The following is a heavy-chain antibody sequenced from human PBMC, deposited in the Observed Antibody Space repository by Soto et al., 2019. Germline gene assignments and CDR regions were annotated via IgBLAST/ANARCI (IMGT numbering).Heavy chain of an antibody. CDR1: GFTFSSYA. Sequence: EVQLLESGGGLVQPGGSLRLSCAASGFTFSSYAMSWVRQAPGKGLEWVSGISGSGGSTYYADSVKGRFTISRDNSKYTHELQVNGLRAEVTAGYYCAKGTVGWYFDLWGRGTLVTVSS. D-gene: IGHD4-17*01. J-gene: IGHJ2*01. CDR2: ISGSGGST. CDR3: AKGTVGWYFDL. V-gene: IGHV3-23*01.